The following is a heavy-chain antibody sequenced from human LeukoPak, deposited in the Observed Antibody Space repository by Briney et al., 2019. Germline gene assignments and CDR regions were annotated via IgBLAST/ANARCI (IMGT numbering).Heavy chain of an antibody. CDR1: GFTFSSCW. Sequence: GGSLRLSCAASGFTFSSCWMSWVRQAPGKGLEWVANIKQDGSEKYYVDSVKGRFTISRDNAKNSLYLQMNSLRAEDTAVYYCARFDYGALRGADYWGQGTLVTVSS. J-gene: IGHJ4*02. D-gene: IGHD4-17*01. V-gene: IGHV3-7*01. CDR3: ARFDYGALRGADY. CDR2: IKQDGSEK.